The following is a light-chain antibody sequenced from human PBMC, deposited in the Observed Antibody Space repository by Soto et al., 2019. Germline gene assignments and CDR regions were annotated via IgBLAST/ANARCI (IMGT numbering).Light chain of an antibody. V-gene: IGKV3-20*01. CDR2: QTS. CDR1: QYINTR. J-gene: IGKJ1*01. CDR3: QQYGSSPS. Sequence: EIVLTQSPGTLSLSPGERATLSCRASQYINTRLAWYQHRPGQAPRLLIYQTSIRAAGIPARFSASGTGTDFTLTISRLDPEDFAVYYCQQYGSSPSFGQGTKVDIK.